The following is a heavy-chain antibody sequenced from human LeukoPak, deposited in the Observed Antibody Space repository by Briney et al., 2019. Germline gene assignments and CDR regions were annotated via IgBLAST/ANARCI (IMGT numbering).Heavy chain of an antibody. CDR3: ARDQGDGYLKGVFDY. J-gene: IGHJ4*02. CDR2: INPSGGST. CDR1: GYTFTGYY. Sequence: ASVKVSCKASGYTFTGYYMHWVRQAPGQGLEWMGIINPSGGSTSYAQKFQGRVTMTRDTSTSTVYMELSSLRSEDTAVYYCARDQGDGYLKGVFDYWGQGTLVTVSS. V-gene: IGHV1-46*01. D-gene: IGHD5-24*01.